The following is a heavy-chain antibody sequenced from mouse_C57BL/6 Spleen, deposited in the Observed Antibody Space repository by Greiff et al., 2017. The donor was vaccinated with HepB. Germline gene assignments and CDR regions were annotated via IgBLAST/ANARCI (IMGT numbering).Heavy chain of an antibody. CDR2: IYPGDGDP. J-gene: IGHJ3*01. Sequence: QVQLQQSGPELVKPGASVKISCKASGYAFSSSWMNWVKQRPGKGLEWIGRIYPGDGDPNYNGKFKGKATLTADKSSSTAYMQLSSLTSEDSAVYFCARAYGSSAWFAYWGQGTLVTVSA. V-gene: IGHV1-82*01. CDR1: GYAFSSSW. D-gene: IGHD1-1*01. CDR3: ARAYGSSAWFAY.